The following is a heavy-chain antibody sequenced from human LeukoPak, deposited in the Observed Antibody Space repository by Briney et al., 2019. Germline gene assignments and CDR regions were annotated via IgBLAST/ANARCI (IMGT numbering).Heavy chain of an antibody. CDR1: GFTFSTYG. Sequence: PGGSLRLSCAASGFTFSTYGMHWVRQAPGKGLEWVAFIRSDGINKYYADSVKGRFTISRDSALSLQMNSLRAEDTAIYYCARALSGTYYSFDCWGLGTLVTVSS. J-gene: IGHJ4*02. D-gene: IGHD1-26*01. V-gene: IGHV3-30*02. CDR2: IRSDGINK. CDR3: ARALSGTYYSFDC.